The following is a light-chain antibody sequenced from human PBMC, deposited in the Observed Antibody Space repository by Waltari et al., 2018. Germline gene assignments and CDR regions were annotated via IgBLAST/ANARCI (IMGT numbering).Light chain of an antibody. J-gene: IGLJ3*02. Sequence: QSVLTQPPSASGTPGQRVTISCSGSSSNIGSNTVNWYQQLPGTAPKLLIYSNKQRPSVVPDRFSGSKSGTSASLAISGLQSEDEADYYCAAWDDSLNGWVFGGGTKLTVL. CDR3: AAWDDSLNGWV. V-gene: IGLV1-44*01. CDR1: SSNIGSNT. CDR2: SNK.